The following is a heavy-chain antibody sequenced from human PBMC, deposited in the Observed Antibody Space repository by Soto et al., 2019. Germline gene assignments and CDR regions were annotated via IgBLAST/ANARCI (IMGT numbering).Heavy chain of an antibody. CDR2: INTYNGNT. Sequence: ASVKVSCKASGYTFTNYGISWVRQAPGQGLEWMGWINTYNGNTNHAQKLQGRVTMTTDKSKNTVDLQMNSLRAEDTAVYYCAKVGPYDSGSYMFRYNWFGPWGPGTLVTVSS. J-gene: IGHJ5*02. D-gene: IGHD3-10*01. CDR3: AKVGPYDSGSYMFRYNWFGP. CDR1: GYTFTNYG. V-gene: IGHV1-18*01.